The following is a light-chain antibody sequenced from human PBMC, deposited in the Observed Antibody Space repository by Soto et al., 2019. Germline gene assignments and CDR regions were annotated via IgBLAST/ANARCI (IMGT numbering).Light chain of an antibody. CDR2: SSY. Sequence: QSVLTQPPSVSGTPGQRVTISCSGSSSNIGSNSVNWYQQFPGTAPRLLIYSSYQRPSGVPDRFSGSQSGTSASLAISGLQSDDEAHYYCAAWDDSLKAIFGGGTQLTVL. CDR1: SSNIGSNS. CDR3: AAWDDSLKAI. J-gene: IGLJ7*01. V-gene: IGLV1-44*01.